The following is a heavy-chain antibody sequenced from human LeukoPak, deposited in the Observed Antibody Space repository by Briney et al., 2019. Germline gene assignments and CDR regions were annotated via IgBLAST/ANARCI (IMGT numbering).Heavy chain of an antibody. CDR3: TKGDSGAYNFPEY. CDR1: GFSFDDYA. CDR2: ISWNSKFK. V-gene: IGHV3-9*01. J-gene: IGHJ4*02. Sequence: GGSLRLSYVASGFSFDDYAMHWVRQVPGKGLEWIAGISWNSKFKVYGDSVKGRFTISRDNARKTLHLQMNSLRPADTGLYYCTKGDSGAYNFPEYWGQGTVVTVSS. D-gene: IGHD3-22*01.